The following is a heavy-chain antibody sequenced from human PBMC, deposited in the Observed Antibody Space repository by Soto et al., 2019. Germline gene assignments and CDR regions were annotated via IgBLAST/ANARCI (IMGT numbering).Heavy chain of an antibody. D-gene: IGHD6-13*01. CDR2: ISAYNGNT. CDR3: ASYSSSWYNFDY. J-gene: IGHJ4*02. CDR1: GFTFTSYA. Sequence: APVKVSCKASGFTFTSYAISWVRQAPGQGLEWMGWISAYNGNTNYAQKLQGRVTMTTDTSTSTAYMELRSLRSDDTAVYYCASYSSSWYNFDYWGQGTLVTVSS. V-gene: IGHV1-18*01.